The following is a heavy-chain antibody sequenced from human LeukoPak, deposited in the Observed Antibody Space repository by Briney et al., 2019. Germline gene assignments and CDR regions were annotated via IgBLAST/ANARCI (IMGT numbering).Heavy chain of an antibody. CDR2: ISGSGGRT. J-gene: IGHJ5*01. CDR1: GFTFSSYW. D-gene: IGHD4-17*01. Sequence: GGSLRLSCAASGFTFSSYWMSWVRQAPGKGLAWVSGISGSGGRTYYADSVKGRFTISRDNSKNTLYLQMSSLRAEDTAVYYCAKHKEDYGDSCLDDSWGQGTLVTVSS. CDR3: AKHKEDYGDSCLDDS. V-gene: IGHV3-23*01.